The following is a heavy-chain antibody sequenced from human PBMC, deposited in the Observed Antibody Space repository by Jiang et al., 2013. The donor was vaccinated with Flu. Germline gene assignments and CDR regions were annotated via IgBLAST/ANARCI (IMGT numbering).Heavy chain of an antibody. D-gene: IGHD6-19*01. CDR2: IYYSGST. CDR3: ARGGGWYDAFDI. V-gene: IGHV4-59*01. CDR1: GGSISSYY. Sequence: GLVKPSETLSLTCTVSGGSISSYYWSWIRQPPGKGLEWIGYIYYSGSTNYNPSLKSRVTISVDTSKNQFSLKLSSVTAADTAVYYCARGGGWYDAFDIWGQGTMVTVSS. J-gene: IGHJ3*02.